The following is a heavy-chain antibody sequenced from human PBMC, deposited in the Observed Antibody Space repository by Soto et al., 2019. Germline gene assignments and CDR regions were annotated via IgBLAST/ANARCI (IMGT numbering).Heavy chain of an antibody. D-gene: IGHD2-2*01. CDR1: GFTFSTYA. CDR3: AKHGYCSGTSCYAPFDP. J-gene: IGHJ5*02. CDR2: ISSSGDST. Sequence: EAQLLESGGGLVQPGGSLRLSCAASGFTFSTYAMSWVRQAPGKGLDWVSSISSSGDSTKYADSVKGRFTISRDNSKNTLYLQMNNLRAADTAIYYCAKHGYCSGTSCYAPFDPWGQGTLVTVSS. V-gene: IGHV3-23*01.